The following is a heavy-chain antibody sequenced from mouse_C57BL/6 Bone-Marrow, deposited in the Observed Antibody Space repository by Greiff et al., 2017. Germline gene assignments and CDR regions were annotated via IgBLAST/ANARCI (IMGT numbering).Heavy chain of an antibody. D-gene: IGHD2-4*01. CDR3: LCCDYEAWFAY. Sequence: EVQLQQSGAELVRPGASVKLSCTASGFNIKDDYMHWVKQRPEQGLEWIGWIDPENGYTEYASEFQGEATITADTSSNPDYLQLSRLTSENTAVYYCLCCDYEAWFAYWGQGTLVTVSA. V-gene: IGHV14-4*01. CDR1: GFNIKDDY. CDR2: IDPENGYT. J-gene: IGHJ3*01.